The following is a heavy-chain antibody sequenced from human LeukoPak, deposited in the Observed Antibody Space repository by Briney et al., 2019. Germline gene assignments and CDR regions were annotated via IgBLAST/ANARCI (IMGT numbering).Heavy chain of an antibody. CDR3: ASPYFDL. Sequence: PSETLSLTCTVSGGSISSGNYYWAWIRQPPGKGLEWIGSMYYSGSTYYNPSLKSRVTISVDTSKNQFSLKLSSVTATDTAVYYCASPYFDLWGQGTLVTVSS. J-gene: IGHJ4*02. CDR2: MYYSGST. CDR1: GGSISSGNYY. V-gene: IGHV4-39*01.